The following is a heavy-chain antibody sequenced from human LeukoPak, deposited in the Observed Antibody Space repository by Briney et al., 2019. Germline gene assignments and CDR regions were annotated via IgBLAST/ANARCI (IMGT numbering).Heavy chain of an antibody. CDR2: IYYSGST. Sequence: SETLSLTCTVSGGSISSGGYYWSWIRQHPGTGLEWIGYIYYSGSTYYNPSLKSRVTISVDTSKNQFSLKLSSVTAADTAVYYCARGNRGVVVPAAIVWFDPWGQGTLVTVSS. CDR1: GGSISSGGYY. CDR3: ARGNRGVVVPAAIVWFDP. D-gene: IGHD2-2*02. V-gene: IGHV4-31*03. J-gene: IGHJ5*02.